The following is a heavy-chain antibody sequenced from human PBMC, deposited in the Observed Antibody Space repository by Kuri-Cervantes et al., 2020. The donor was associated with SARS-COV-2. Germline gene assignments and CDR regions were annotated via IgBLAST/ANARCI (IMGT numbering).Heavy chain of an antibody. V-gene: IGHV3-30*04. J-gene: IGHJ6*03. Sequence: GESLKISCAASGFTFSSYAMHWVRQAPGKGLEWVAVISYDGSNKYYADSVKGRFTISRDNSKNTLYLQMNSLRAEDTAVYYCARDENWGYGNYYYYYMDVCGKASTVTFSS. D-gene: IGHD7-27*01. CDR3: ARDENWGYGNYYYYYMDV. CDR2: ISYDGSNK. CDR1: GFTFSSYA.